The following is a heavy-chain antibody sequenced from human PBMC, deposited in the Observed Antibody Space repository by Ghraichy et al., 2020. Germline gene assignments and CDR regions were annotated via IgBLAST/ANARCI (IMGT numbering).Heavy chain of an antibody. CDR1: GGSISSYY. CDR3: ARAYSGWFLDY. J-gene: IGHJ4*02. CDR2: IYYSGST. Sequence: SETLSLTCTVSGGSISSYYWSWIRQPPGKGLEWIGYIYYSGSTNYNPSLKSRVTISVDTSKNQFSLKLSSVTAADTAVYYCARAYSGWFLDYWGQGTLVTVSS. V-gene: IGHV4-59*01. D-gene: IGHD6-19*01.